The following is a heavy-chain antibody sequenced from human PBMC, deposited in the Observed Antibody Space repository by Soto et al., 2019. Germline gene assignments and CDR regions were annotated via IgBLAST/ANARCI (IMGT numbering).Heavy chain of an antibody. J-gene: IGHJ4*02. D-gene: IGHD6-19*01. CDR3: ARPGLTVPGTRYFDH. V-gene: IGHV3-23*05. CDR1: GFTFNSYA. CDR2: IGSDGTAI. Sequence: SCAASGFTFNSYAMSCVRQAPGKGLEWVSAIGSDGTAIQYADSVKGRFTISKDNSKDMLYLQMNSLRAEDTAVYYCARPGLTVPGTRYFDHWGQGALVTVSS.